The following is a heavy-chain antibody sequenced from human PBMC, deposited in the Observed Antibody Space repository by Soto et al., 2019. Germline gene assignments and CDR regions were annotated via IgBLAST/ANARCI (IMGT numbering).Heavy chain of an antibody. CDR2: VFYTGPT. D-gene: IGHD1-20*01. CDR1: CGPISCSYYS. V-gene: IGHV4-39*01. J-gene: IGHJ4*02. CDR3: ATSQKGYNWNYFDH. Sequence: ETLSPTFAVSCGPISCSYYSRGWLRQSPGKGPEWIGSVFYTGPTSYTTSPESRVSVSVDTSKNQFSLKVSGVSAADTAVYYCATSQKGYNWNYFDHWGQGALVTVS.